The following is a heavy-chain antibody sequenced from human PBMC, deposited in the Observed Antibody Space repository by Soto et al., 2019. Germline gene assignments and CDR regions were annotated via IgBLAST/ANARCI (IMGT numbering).Heavy chain of an antibody. J-gene: IGHJ4*02. CDR3: ASQYYDFWSGYSSPYYFDY. CDR2: INPNSGGT. Sequence: QVQLVQSGAEVKKPGASVKVSCKASGYTFTGYYMHWVRQAPGQGLEWMGWINPNSGGTNYAQKFQGWVTMTRDTSISTAYMELSRLRSDDTAVYYCASQYYDFWSGYSSPYYFDYWGQGTLVTVSS. CDR1: GYTFTGYY. D-gene: IGHD3-3*01. V-gene: IGHV1-2*04.